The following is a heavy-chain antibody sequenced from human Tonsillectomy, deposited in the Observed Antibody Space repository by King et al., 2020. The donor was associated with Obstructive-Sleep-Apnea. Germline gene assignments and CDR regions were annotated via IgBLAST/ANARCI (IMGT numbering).Heavy chain of an antibody. CDR1: GGSISSYY. V-gene: IGHV4-59*01. Sequence: VQLQESGPGLVKPSETLSLTCTVSGGSISSYYWSWIRQPPGKGLEWIGYIYYIGSTNYNPSLKSRVTISVETSKNQFSLRLSSVTAADTAVYYCARDHRIVVAPGWFDPWGQGTLVTVSS. CDR2: IYYIGST. CDR3: ARDHRIVVAPGWFDP. D-gene: IGHD3-22*01. J-gene: IGHJ5*02.